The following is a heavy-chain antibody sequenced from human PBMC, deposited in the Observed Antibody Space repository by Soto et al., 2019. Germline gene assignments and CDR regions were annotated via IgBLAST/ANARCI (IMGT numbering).Heavy chain of an antibody. V-gene: IGHV4-61*01. J-gene: IGHJ4*02. CDR3: ATINNPYYFDY. D-gene: IGHD1-20*01. Sequence: PSETLSLTCTVSGDSVSSSPYYWSWIRQPPGKELEWIGHIYYSGSTNYKTSLKSRVTILVDTSKNLFSLRLSSVSAADSAVYFCATINNPYYFDYWGQGTLVTVS. CDR2: IYYSGST. CDR1: GDSVSSSPYY.